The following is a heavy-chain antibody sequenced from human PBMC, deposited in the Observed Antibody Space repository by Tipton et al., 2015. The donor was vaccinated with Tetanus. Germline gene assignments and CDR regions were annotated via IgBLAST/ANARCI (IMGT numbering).Heavy chain of an antibody. CDR2: IAGSVGST. CDR3: ARNLYGDHRKVDY. Sequence: SLRLSCAASGFTFSSYPMAWVRQAPGKGLEWVSGIAGSVGSTYYADSVRGRFTVSRDNSKNTLHLQMNSLRAEDTAVYYCARNLYGDHRKVDYWGQGTLVTVSS. D-gene: IGHD4-17*01. CDR1: GFTFSSYP. V-gene: IGHV3-23*01. J-gene: IGHJ4*02.